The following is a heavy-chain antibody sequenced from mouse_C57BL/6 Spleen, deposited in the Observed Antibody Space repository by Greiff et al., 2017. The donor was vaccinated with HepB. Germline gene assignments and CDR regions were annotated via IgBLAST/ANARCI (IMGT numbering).Heavy chain of an antibody. J-gene: IGHJ4*01. CDR1: GYTFTAYE. Sequence: QVQLQQSGAELVRPGASVTLSCKASGYTFTAYEMHWVKQTPVHGLEWIGAIDPETGGTAYNQKFKGKAILTADKSSSTASMELRSLTSEDSAVYYGTRGRFPFAMDYWGQGTSVTVSS. V-gene: IGHV1-15*01. CDR2: IDPETGGT. CDR3: TRGRFPFAMDY.